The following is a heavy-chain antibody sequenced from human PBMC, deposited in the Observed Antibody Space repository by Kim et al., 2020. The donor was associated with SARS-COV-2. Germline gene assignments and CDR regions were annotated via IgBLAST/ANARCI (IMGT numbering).Heavy chain of an antibody. J-gene: IGHJ4*02. CDR3: AKDPRGVPAAIYYFDY. V-gene: IGHV3-23*01. CDR1: GFTFSSYA. D-gene: IGHD2-2*01. Sequence: GGSLRLSCAASGFTFSSYAMSWVRQAPGKGLEWVSAISGSGGSTYYADSVKGRFTISRDNSKNTLYLQMNSLRAEDTAVYYCAKDPRGVPAAIYYFDYWGQGTLVTVSS. CDR2: ISGSGGST.